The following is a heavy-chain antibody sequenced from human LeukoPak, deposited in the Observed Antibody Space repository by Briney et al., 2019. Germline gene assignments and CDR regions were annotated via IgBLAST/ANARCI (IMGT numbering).Heavy chain of an antibody. CDR2: ISSSSDTI. V-gene: IGHV3-48*04. Sequence: GGSLRLSCAASGFTFGPYTMNWVRQAPGKGLEWVSYISSSSDTIYYADSVKGRFTISRDNAKNSLYLQMNSLRVEDTAVYYCARDPMVRGVIISNWFDPWGQGTLVTVSS. CDR3: ARDPMVRGVIISNWFDP. D-gene: IGHD3-10*01. CDR1: GFTFGPYT. J-gene: IGHJ5*02.